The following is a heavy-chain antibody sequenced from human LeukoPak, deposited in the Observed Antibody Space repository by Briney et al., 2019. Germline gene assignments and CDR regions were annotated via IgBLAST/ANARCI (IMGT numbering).Heavy chain of an antibody. CDR2: IYHSGST. V-gene: IGHV4-38-2*02. CDR1: GYSISSGYY. D-gene: IGHD4-17*01. CDR3: ARDDYGYYAFDY. Sequence: SETLSLTCTVSGYSISSGYYWGWIRQPPGKGLEWIGSIYHSGSTYYNPSLKSRVTISVDTSKNQFSLKLSSVTAADTAVYYCARDDYGYYAFDYWGQGTLVNVSS. J-gene: IGHJ4*02.